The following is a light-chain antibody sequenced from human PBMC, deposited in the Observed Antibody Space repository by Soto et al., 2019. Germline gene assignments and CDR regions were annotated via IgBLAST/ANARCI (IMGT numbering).Light chain of an antibody. CDR3: QQRSNWPIT. V-gene: IGKV3-11*01. CDR2: DTS. J-gene: IGKJ5*01. Sequence: EIVLTQSPATLSLSPGERATLSCRASQSVSSYLAWYQQKPGQAPRLLIYDTSNRATGIPARFSGSGSGTDFTLTISNLEPEDFAVYYFQQRSNWPITFGQGTRLEIK. CDR1: QSVSSY.